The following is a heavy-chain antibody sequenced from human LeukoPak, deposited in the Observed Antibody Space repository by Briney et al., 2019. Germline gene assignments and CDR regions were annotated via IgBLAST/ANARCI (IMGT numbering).Heavy chain of an antibody. CDR1: GFTFSTYW. CDR2: INTDGSRT. Sequence: GGSLRLSCTASGFTFSTYWMHWVRQAPGKGLVWVSRINTDGSRTDSVEGRFTISRDNAKNTLYLQMNSLRAEDTAVYYCARVSRGNYYFDYWGPGTLVTVSS. V-gene: IGHV3-74*01. J-gene: IGHJ4*02. CDR3: ARVSRGNYYFDY.